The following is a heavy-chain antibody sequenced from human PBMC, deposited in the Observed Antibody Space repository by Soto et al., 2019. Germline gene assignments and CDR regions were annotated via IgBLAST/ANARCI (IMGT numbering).Heavy chain of an antibody. D-gene: IGHD3-3*01. CDR3: ARLTIFGDPSRRDY. V-gene: IGHV4-39*01. J-gene: IGHJ4*02. CDR1: GGSISSSSYY. Sequence: SETLSLTCTVSGGSISSSSYYWGWIRQPPGKGLEWIGSIYYSGSTYYNPSLKSRVTISVDTSKNQFSLELSSVTAADTAVYYCARLTIFGDPSRRDYWGQGTLVTVSS. CDR2: IYYSGST.